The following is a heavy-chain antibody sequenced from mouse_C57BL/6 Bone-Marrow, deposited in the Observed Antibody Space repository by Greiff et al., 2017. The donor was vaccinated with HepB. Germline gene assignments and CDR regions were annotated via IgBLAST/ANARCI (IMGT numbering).Heavy chain of an antibody. CDR3: ARLAQPY. CDR1: GFTFSDYG. V-gene: IGHV5-15*01. CDR2: ISNLAYSI. D-gene: IGHD3-2*02. J-gene: IGHJ2*01. Sequence: EVKLMESGGGLVQPGGSLKLSCAASGFTFSDYGMAWVRQAPRKGPEWVAFISNLAYSIYYADTVTGRFTISRENAKNTLYLEMSSLRSEDTAMYYCARLAQPYWGQGTTLTVSS.